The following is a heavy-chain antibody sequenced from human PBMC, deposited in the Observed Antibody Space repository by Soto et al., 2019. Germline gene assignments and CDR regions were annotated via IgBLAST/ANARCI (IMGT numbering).Heavy chain of an antibody. V-gene: IGHV3-73*01. Sequence: QPGGSLRLSCAASGFTFSGSAMHWVRQASGKGLEWVGRIRSKANSYATAYAASVKGRFTISRDNSKNTLYLQMNSLRAEDTAVYYCARDTRSNYGRHFDYSGQGTLVTVSS. CDR2: IRSKANSYAT. D-gene: IGHD4-4*01. J-gene: IGHJ4*02. CDR3: ARDTRSNYGRHFDY. CDR1: GFTFSGSA.